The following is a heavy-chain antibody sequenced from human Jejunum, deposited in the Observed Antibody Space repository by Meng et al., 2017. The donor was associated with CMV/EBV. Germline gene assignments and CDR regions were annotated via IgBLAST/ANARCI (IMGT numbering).Heavy chain of an antibody. CDR2: IKQDGSER. CDR3: TRDQGYDFYFFSADV. Sequence: FSSTYYWMNWIRQAPGKGLEWVATIKQDGSERYYVDSVKGRFTISRDNAKNSLYLQMNGLRAEDTAVYYCTRDQGYDFYFFSADVWGQGTTVTVSS. CDR1: FSSTYYW. J-gene: IGHJ6*02. D-gene: IGHD3-3*01. V-gene: IGHV3-7*01.